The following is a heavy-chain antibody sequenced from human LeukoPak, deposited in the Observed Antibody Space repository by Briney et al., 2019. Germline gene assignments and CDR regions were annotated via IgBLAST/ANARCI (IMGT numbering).Heavy chain of an antibody. Sequence: TSETLSLTCTVSGGSISSSGYYWGWIRQPPGKGLEWIGSIYYTGSTYYNPSLKSRVTISVDTSKNQFSLKLSSVTAADTAVYYCASGILRVATIRDDAFDIWGQGTMVTVSS. V-gene: IGHV4-39*07. CDR3: ASGILRVATIRDDAFDI. CDR1: GGSISSSGYY. D-gene: IGHD5-12*01. CDR2: IYYTGST. J-gene: IGHJ3*02.